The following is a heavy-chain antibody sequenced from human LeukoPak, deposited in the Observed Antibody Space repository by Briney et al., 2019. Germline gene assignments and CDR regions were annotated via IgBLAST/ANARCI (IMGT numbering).Heavy chain of an antibody. Sequence: PSETLSLTCAVYGGSLSGYYWSWIRQPPGKGLEWIGEINHSGSTNYNPSLKSRVTISVDTSKNQFSLKLSSVTAADTAVYYCARGRYSYLYYFDYWGQGTLVTVSS. V-gene: IGHV4-34*01. CDR1: GGSLSGYY. J-gene: IGHJ4*02. CDR3: ARGRYSYLYYFDY. D-gene: IGHD5-18*01. CDR2: INHSGST.